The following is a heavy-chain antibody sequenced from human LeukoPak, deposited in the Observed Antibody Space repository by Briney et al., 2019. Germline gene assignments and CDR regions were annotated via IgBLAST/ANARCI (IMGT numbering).Heavy chain of an antibody. CDR3: AREHIVVVTATSGAFDI. Sequence: PGGSLRLSCAASGFTFSSYSMNWVRQAPGKGLEWVSSISSSSSYIYYADSVKGRFTISRDNAKNSLYLQMNSLRAEDTAVYYCAREHIVVVTATSGAFDIWGQGIMVTVSS. J-gene: IGHJ3*02. CDR2: ISSSSSYI. CDR1: GFTFSSYS. D-gene: IGHD2-21*02. V-gene: IGHV3-21*01.